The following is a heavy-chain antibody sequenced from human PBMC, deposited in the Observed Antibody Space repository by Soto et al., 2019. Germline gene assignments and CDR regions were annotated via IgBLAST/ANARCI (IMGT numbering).Heavy chain of an antibody. Sequence: PGESLKISCKGSGYSFTSYWISWVRQMPGKGLEWMGRIDPSDSYTNYSPSFQGHVTISADKSISTAYLQWSSLKASDTAMYYCARISQYSSSWSRALDIWGQGTMVNVSS. CDR2: IDPSDSYT. J-gene: IGHJ3*02. CDR1: GYSFTSYW. CDR3: ARISQYSSSWSRALDI. V-gene: IGHV5-10-1*01. D-gene: IGHD6-13*01.